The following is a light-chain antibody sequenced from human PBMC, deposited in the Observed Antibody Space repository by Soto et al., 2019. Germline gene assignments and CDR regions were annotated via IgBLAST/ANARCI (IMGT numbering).Light chain of an antibody. V-gene: IGKV3-20*01. CDR1: QSVSSNY. J-gene: IGKJ4*01. CDR3: QQYDSYPLT. CDR2: GAS. Sequence: EIVLTQSPGTLSLSPGERATLSCRASQSVSSNYLAWYQQKPGQAPRLLIYGASSRATGIPDRFSGSGSGTDFTLTISRLEPEALAVYYCQQYDSYPLTFGGGTKVEIK.